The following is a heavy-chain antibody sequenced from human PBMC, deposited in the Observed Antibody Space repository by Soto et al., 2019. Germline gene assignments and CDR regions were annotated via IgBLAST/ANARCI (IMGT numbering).Heavy chain of an antibody. CDR1: GFTFGSYA. J-gene: IGHJ4*02. V-gene: IGHV3-30*03. CDR3: ARDPDGIAARPGIDY. CDR2: ITNDGGNK. Sequence: GGSLRLSCAASGFTFGSYAMGWVRQAPGKGLEWVAAITNDGGNKFYADSVKGRFTISRDNSKNTLYLQMNSLRAEDTAVYYCARDPDGIAARPGIDYWGQGTLVTVSS. D-gene: IGHD6-6*01.